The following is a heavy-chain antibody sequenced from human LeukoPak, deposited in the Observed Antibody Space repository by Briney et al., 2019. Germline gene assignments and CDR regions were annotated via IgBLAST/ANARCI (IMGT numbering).Heavy chain of an antibody. Sequence: SVKVSCKASGYTFTSYGISWVRQAPGQGLEWMGGIIPIFGTANYAQKFQGRVTITADESTSTAYMELSSLRSEDTAVYYCARCRIRGSGYYYYYYYMDVWGKGTTVTVSS. J-gene: IGHJ6*03. V-gene: IGHV1-69*13. CDR2: IIPIFGTA. CDR1: GYTFTSYG. CDR3: ARCRIRGSGYYYYYYYMDV. D-gene: IGHD3-3*01.